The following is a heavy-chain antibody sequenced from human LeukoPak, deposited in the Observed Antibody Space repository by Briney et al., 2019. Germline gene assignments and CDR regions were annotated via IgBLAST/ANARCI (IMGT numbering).Heavy chain of an antibody. Sequence: SVKVSCKTSGGTFNNSAISWVRQAPGQGLEWMGGIIPIFGTANYAQKFQGRVTITADESTSTAYMELSSLRSEDTAVYYCAREEVRRAVAGYFDNWGQGTLVTVSS. CDR2: IIPIFGTA. V-gene: IGHV1-69*13. CDR3: AREEVRRAVAGYFDN. CDR1: GGTFNNSA. J-gene: IGHJ4*02. D-gene: IGHD6-19*01.